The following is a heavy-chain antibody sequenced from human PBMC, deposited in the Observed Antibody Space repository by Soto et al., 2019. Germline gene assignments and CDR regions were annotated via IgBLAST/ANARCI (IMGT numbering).Heavy chain of an antibody. CDR2: IYYSGST. V-gene: IGHV4-59*01. D-gene: IGHD6-13*01. CDR3: ASNLYRSRWYALGE. Sequence: SETLSLTCTVSGGSISSYYWSWIRQPPGKGLEWIGYIYYSGSTNYNPSLKSRVTISVDTSKNQFSLKLSSVTAADTAVYYCASNLYRSRWYALGEWGQGTLVTSPQ. J-gene: IGHJ4*02. CDR1: GGSISSYY.